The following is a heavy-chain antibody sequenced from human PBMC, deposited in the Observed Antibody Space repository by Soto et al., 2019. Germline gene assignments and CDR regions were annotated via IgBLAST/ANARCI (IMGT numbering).Heavy chain of an antibody. CDR3: AIRYGSGSYYYYYYGMDV. D-gene: IGHD3-10*01. CDR2: IYHSGST. V-gene: IGHV4-4*02. Sequence: PSETLSLTCAVSGGSISSSNWWSWVRQPPGKGLEWIGEIYHSGSTNYNPSLKSRVTISVDKSKNQFSLKLSSVTAADTAVYYCAIRYGSGSYYYYYYGMDVWGQGTTVTVSS. J-gene: IGHJ6*02. CDR1: GGSISSSNW.